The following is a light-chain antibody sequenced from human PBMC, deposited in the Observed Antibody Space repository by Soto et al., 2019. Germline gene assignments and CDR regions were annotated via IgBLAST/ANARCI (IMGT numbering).Light chain of an antibody. V-gene: IGKV3-20*01. Sequence: IVVTQYTATLSVSPGERATLSCRASQSVISTYLAWYQQRPGQAPRLLIYGASSRATGIPDRFSGRGSGTDFTLTISRLEPEDFAVYYCQQYGCPLWTCGQGTKG. CDR3: QQYGCPLWT. CDR2: GAS. J-gene: IGKJ1*01. CDR1: QSVISTY.